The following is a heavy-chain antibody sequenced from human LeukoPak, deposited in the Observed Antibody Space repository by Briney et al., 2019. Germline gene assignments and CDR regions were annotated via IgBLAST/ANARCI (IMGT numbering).Heavy chain of an antibody. CDR3: ARPTYSSGWLGIDY. CDR2: VNPGDSDT. Sequence: GESLKISCKGSGYSFSSYWIGWVRQMPGKGLEWMGIVNPGDSDTRYSPSLQGQVTVSADKSISTTYLQWTSLKASDTAMYYCARPTYSSGWLGIDYWGQGTLVIVSS. J-gene: IGHJ4*02. V-gene: IGHV5-51*01. CDR1: GYSFSSYW. D-gene: IGHD6-19*01.